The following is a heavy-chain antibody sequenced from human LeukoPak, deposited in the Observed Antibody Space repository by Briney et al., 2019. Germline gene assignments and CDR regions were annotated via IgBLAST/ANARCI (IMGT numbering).Heavy chain of an antibody. CDR2: INPKSGDT. J-gene: IGHJ3*02. Sequence: ASVKVSCKASGYTFTGYYMHWVRQAPGQGLEWMGWINPKSGDTNYAQKFQGRVTMTRDASISTAYMEPSRLRFADTAVYYCARDNSDDAFDIWGQGTMVTVSS. CDR3: ARDNSDDAFDI. V-gene: IGHV1-2*02. D-gene: IGHD1-1*01. CDR1: GYTFTGYY.